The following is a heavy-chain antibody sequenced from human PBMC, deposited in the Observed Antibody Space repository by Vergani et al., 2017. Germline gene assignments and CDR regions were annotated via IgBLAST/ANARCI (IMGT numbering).Heavy chain of an antibody. CDR3: ASKRGACRAAYCHSYDF. CDR1: GDSVISTDYH. V-gene: IGHV4-39*01. Sequence: QLQLQESGPGLVKPSETLSLTCTVSGDSVISTDYHWGWIRQPPGKGLEWIGSMDYSGSTSYNQSLESRISISFETPKNQFSLRLTSVTAADTAVYYWASKRGACRAAYCHSYDFWGPGTLVGVSS. CDR2: MDYSGST. J-gene: IGHJ4*02. D-gene: IGHD2-15*01.